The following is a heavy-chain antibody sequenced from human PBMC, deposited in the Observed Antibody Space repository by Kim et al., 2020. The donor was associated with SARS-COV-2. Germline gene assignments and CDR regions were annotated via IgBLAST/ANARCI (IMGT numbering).Heavy chain of an antibody. V-gene: IGHV3-74*01. D-gene: IGHD3-10*01. CDR2: INSDGSST. J-gene: IGHJ6*02. CDR1: GFTFSSYW. CDR3: AREGPSLGGVLWFGEDASGYYYYYGIEV. Sequence: GGSLRLSCAASGFTFSSYWMHWVRQAPGKGLVWVSRINSDGSSTSYADSVKGRFTISRDNAKNTLYLQMNSLRAEDTAVYYCAREGPSLGGVLWFGEDASGYYYYYGIEVWGQGTTVTVSS.